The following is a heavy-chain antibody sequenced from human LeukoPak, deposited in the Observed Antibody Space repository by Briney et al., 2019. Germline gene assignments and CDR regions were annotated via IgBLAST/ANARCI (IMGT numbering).Heavy chain of an antibody. CDR3: AKDHMVRAVDY. CDR1: GFTFSDYY. J-gene: IGHJ4*02. D-gene: IGHD3-10*01. Sequence: GGSLRLSCAASGFTFSDYYMSWIRQAPGKGLEWVSYISSSGSTIYYADSVKGRFTISRDNSKNTLYLQMNSLRAEDTAVYYCAKDHMVRAVDYWGQGTLVTVSS. CDR2: ISSSGSTI. V-gene: IGHV3-11*01.